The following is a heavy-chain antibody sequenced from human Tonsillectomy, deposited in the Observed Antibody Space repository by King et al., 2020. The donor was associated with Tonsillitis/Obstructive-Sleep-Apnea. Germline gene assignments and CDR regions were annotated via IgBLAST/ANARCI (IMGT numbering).Heavy chain of an antibody. Sequence: VQLVESGGGLVKPGGSLRLSCAASGFSVTNAWMSWVRQAPGKGLEWVGRIKNKSDGGTTDYSAPVKGRFTISRDDSKNKLYLQMNSLKSEDTAVYYCSTDGVIIPAVPGDYWGQGTLVTVSS. CDR1: GFSVTNAW. J-gene: IGHJ4*02. CDR2: IKNKSDGGTT. CDR3: STDGVIIPAVPGDY. V-gene: IGHV3-15*01. D-gene: IGHD2-2*01.